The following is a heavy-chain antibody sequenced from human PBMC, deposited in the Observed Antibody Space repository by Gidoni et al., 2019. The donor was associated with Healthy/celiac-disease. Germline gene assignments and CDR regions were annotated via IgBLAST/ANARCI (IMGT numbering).Heavy chain of an antibody. V-gene: IGHV4-34*01. J-gene: IGHJ6*02. CDR3: ASDSGYDYGGEAVPNYYYGMDV. Sequence: QVQLQQWGAGLLKPSETLSLTCAVYGGSFSGYYWSWIRQPPGKGLEWIGEINHSGSTNYNPSLKSRVTISVDTSKNQFSLKLSSVTAADTAVYYCASDSGYDYGGEAVPNYYYGMDVWGQGTTVTVSS. D-gene: IGHD5-12*01. CDR2: INHSGST. CDR1: GGSFSGYY.